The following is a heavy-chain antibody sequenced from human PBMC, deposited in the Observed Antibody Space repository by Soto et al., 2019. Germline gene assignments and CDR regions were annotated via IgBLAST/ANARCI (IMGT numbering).Heavy chain of an antibody. Sequence: GGSPSLSCADSGFTFGDYWMHWVSQAPGKGLEWVSRMNSDGTTRHYADSVKGRFTVSRDKAKNTLFLQMNSLRAEDTAVYYCATAEVDYGGPGTLITVSA. CDR2: MNSDGTTR. CDR1: GFTFGDYW. J-gene: IGHJ4*02. CDR3: ATAEVDY. V-gene: IGHV3-74*01.